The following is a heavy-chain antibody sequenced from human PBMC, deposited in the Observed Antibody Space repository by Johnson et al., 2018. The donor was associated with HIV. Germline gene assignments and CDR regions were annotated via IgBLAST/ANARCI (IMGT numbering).Heavy chain of an antibody. D-gene: IGHD2-2*02. Sequence: VQLVESGGGVVRPGGSLRLSCAASGFTFDDYDMNWVRQAPGKGLEWVSSINWNGGSIRYADFVKGRFTISRDNSNNPLYLQMNSRRAEDTAVYYCAVGKYCSRTSCYMEDAFDIWCQGTMVTVSS. V-gene: IGHV3-20*04. J-gene: IGHJ3*02. CDR2: INWNGGSI. CDR3: AVGKYCSRTSCYMEDAFDI. CDR1: GFTFDDYD.